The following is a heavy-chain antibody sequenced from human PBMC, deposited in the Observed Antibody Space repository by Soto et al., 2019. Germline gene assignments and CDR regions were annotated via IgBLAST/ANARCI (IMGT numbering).Heavy chain of an antibody. CDR1: GYTFTGYY. J-gene: IGHJ4*02. CDR2: INPNSGGT. CDR3: ARGEMTYYDFWSGYKDPKFDY. D-gene: IGHD3-3*01. Sequence: ASVKVSCKASGYTFTGYYMHWVRQAPGQGLEWMGWINPNSGGTNYAQKFQGWVTMTRDTSISTAYMELSRLRSDDTAVYYCARGEMTYYDFWSGYKDPKFDYWGQG. V-gene: IGHV1-2*04.